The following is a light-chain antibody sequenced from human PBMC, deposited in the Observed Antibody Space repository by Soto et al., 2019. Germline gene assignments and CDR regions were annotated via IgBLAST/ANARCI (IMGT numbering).Light chain of an antibody. Sequence: QSVLTQPPSVSGAPGQRVTISCTGSSSNIGAGYDVHWYQQLPGTAPKLLIHDNNNRPSGVPDRFSGSKSGTSASLAITGLQAEDEADYYCQSYDTSLSDLVFGGGTKLTVL. J-gene: IGLJ3*02. CDR1: SSNIGAGYD. V-gene: IGLV1-40*01. CDR2: DNN. CDR3: QSYDTSLSDLV.